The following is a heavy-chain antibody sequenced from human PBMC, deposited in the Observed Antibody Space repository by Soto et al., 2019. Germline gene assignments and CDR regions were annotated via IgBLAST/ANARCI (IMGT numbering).Heavy chain of an antibody. CDR2: ISGSGGST. J-gene: IGHJ4*02. CDR1: GFTFSSYA. Sequence: GGSLRLSCAASGFTFSSYAMSWVRQAPGKGLEWVSAISGSGGSTYYADSVKGRFTISRDNCKNTLYLQMNSLRAEDTAVYYCAKGKGYQLLYGVYWGQGTLVTVSS. V-gene: IGHV3-23*01. D-gene: IGHD2-2*02. CDR3: AKGKGYQLLYGVY.